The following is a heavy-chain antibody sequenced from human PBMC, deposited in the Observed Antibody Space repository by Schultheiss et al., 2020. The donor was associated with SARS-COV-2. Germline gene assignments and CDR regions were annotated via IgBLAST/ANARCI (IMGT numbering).Heavy chain of an antibody. D-gene: IGHD3-10*01. Sequence: SQTLSLTCTVSGGSISSGGYYWSWIRQHPGKGLEWIGYIYYSGSTYYNPSLKSLVTISVDTSKNQFSLRLTSVTAADAAVYYCAREPAPYYSGSGRNYYYGLDVWGQGTTVTVSS. CDR1: GGSISSGGYY. J-gene: IGHJ6*02. CDR3: AREPAPYYSGSGRNYYYGLDV. CDR2: IYYSGST. V-gene: IGHV4-31*01.